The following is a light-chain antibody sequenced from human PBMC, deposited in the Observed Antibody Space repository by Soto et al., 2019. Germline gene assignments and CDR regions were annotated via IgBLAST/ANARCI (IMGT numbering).Light chain of an antibody. J-gene: IGKJ4*01. CDR2: GAS. CDR3: QQYNNWPLT. V-gene: IGKV3-15*01. Sequence: EMSKSLATLSVSLGDRATLSCGASQGVSSHFAGYQPKPGQSPRLLLYGASTRATGSPARFSGSGSGTEFTLTISSLQSEDFAVYSCQQYNNWPLTFGGGTKVDI. CDR1: QGVSSH.